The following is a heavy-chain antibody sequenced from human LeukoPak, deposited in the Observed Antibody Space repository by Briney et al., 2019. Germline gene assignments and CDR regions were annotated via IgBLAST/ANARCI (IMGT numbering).Heavy chain of an antibody. V-gene: IGHV1-18*01. D-gene: IGHD3-10*01. CDR3: AREVRGNDAFGI. J-gene: IGHJ3*02. Sequence: ASVKVSCKGSGYTFSSYGISWVRQAPGQGLEWMGWISAYNGNTNFAQKLQGRITMTTDTSTSTAYMELSSLRSEDTAVYYCAREVRGNDAFGIWGQGTMVTVSS. CDR1: GYTFSSYG. CDR2: ISAYNGNT.